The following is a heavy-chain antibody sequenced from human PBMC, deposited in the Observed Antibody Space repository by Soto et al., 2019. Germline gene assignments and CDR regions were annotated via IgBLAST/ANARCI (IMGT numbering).Heavy chain of an antibody. CDR1: GYDFTTYG. CDR3: ARGRYGDY. Sequence: QVHLVQSGAEVKKSGASVKVSCKGSGYDFTTYGITWVRQAPGQGLEWMAWISAHNGNTDYAQKPXGXVXXTRDTSTSTAYMELRSLRSDDTAVYYCARGRYGDYWGQGALVTVSS. D-gene: IGHD1-1*01. J-gene: IGHJ4*02. V-gene: IGHV1-18*01. CDR2: ISAHNGNT.